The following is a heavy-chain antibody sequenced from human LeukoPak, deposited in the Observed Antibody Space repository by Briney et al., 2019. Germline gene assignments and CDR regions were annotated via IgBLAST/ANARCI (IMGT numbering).Heavy chain of an antibody. CDR3: ARQAIGCSGGSCYSGYNWFDP. V-gene: IGHV4-59*08. CDR2: IYYSGST. D-gene: IGHD2-15*01. Sequence: SSETLSLTCTVSGGSISSYYWSWIRQPPGKGLEWIGYIYYSGSTNYNPSLKSRVTISVDTSKNQFSLKLSSVTAADTAVYYCARQAIGCSGGSCYSGYNWFDPWGQGTLVTVSS. CDR1: GGSISSYY. J-gene: IGHJ5*02.